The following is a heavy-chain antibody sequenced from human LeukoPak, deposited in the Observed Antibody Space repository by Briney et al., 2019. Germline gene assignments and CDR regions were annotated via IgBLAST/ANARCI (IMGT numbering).Heavy chain of an antibody. Sequence: PGGSLRLSCAASGFTFSSYSMNWVRQAPGKGLEWVSSISSSSSYIYYADSVKGRFTISRDNANNSLYLQMNSLRAEDTAVYYCARDRHGTYDYWGQGTLVTVSS. V-gene: IGHV3-21*01. CDR2: ISSSSSYI. CDR1: GFTFSSYS. J-gene: IGHJ4*02. CDR3: ARDRHGTYDY. D-gene: IGHD5-24*01.